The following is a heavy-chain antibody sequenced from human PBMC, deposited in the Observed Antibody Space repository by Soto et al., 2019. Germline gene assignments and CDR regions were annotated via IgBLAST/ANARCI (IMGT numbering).Heavy chain of an antibody. V-gene: IGHV3-30*18. D-gene: IGHD3-10*01. J-gene: IGHJ6*02. CDR2: VPYDGSNK. CDR3: AKGKGMSYYYGLDV. CDR1: GFTFSSYG. Sequence: GGSLRLSCAASGFTFSSYGMHWVRQAPGKGLEWVAVVPYDGSNKYCADSVKGRFTISRDNSKNTLNLQMNSLRAEDTAVYYCAKGKGMSYYYGLDVWGQGTTVTVSS.